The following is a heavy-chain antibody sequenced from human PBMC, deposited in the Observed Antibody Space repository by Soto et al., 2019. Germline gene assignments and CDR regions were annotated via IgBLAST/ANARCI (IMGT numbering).Heavy chain of an antibody. D-gene: IGHD6-19*01. J-gene: IGHJ5*02. CDR3: ARDVVKAVAGSVNWFDP. V-gene: IGHV3-33*01. Sequence: VQLVESGGGVVQSGRSLTLSCAASGFSLRTYGMHWLRRAPGKGLEWVAFIWYDRTKKFYANSVKGRCTISKDNSNNILYLQMSGLRVEDTAVYYCARDVVKAVAGSVNWFDPWGQGTLVTVSS. CDR2: IWYDRTKK. CDR1: GFSLRTYG.